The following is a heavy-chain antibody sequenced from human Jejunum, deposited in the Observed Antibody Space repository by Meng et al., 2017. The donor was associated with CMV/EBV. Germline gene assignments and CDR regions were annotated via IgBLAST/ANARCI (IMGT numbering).Heavy chain of an antibody. V-gene: IGHV4-4*07. Sequence: LQDSRARLLSPSAPLSLTFTVSRGPLSFYYWSWIRKPAGKGLEGIGRMYSSGSTYYNPSLKSRLTMSIDTSKNQFSLELSSVTAADTAVYYCARMTGTNYFDYWGQGTLVTVSS. CDR3: ARMTGTNYFDY. J-gene: IGHJ4*02. CDR2: MYSSGST. D-gene: IGHD3-9*01. CDR1: RGPLSFYY.